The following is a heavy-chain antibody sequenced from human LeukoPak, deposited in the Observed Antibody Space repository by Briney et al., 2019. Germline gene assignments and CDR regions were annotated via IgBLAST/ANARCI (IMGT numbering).Heavy chain of an antibody. CDR2: IHCDGTNK. CDR1: GFTFSNYG. J-gene: IGHJ1*01. V-gene: IGHV3-30*02. Sequence: GGSLRLSCAASGFTFSNYGMHWVRQAPGKGLEWVAFIHCDGTNKYYADSVKGRLTISRDNSKNTLYLQLNSLRAEDTAVYYCAKSFSISTPFQHWGQGTLVTVSS. D-gene: IGHD2-15*01. CDR3: AKSFSISTPFQH.